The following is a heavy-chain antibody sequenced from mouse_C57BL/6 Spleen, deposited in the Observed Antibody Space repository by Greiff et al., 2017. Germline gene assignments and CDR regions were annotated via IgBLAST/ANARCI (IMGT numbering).Heavy chain of an antibody. CDR2: IYPGDGDT. J-gene: IGHJ1*03. V-gene: IGHV1-82*01. CDR3: ARNTVVAHWYFDV. D-gene: IGHD1-1*01. CDR1: GYAFSSSW. Sequence: VQLQQSGPELVKPGASVKISCKASGYAFSSSWMNWVKQRPGKGLEWIGRIYPGDGDTNYNGKFKGKATLTADKSSSTAYMQLSSLTSEDSAVYFGARNTVVAHWYFDVWGTGTTVTVSS.